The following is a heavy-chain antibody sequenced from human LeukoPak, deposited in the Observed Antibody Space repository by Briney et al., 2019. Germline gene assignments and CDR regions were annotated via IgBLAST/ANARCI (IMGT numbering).Heavy chain of an antibody. CDR3: ATIGEITMVRGVAKPFDY. Sequence: GESLKISCKGSGYSFTSYWIGWVRQMPGKGLEWMGIIYPGGSDTRYSPSFQGQVTISADKSISTAYLQWSSLKASDTAMYYCATIGEITMVRGVAKPFDYWGQGTLVTVSS. CDR2: IYPGGSDT. V-gene: IGHV5-51*01. CDR1: GYSFTSYW. D-gene: IGHD3-10*01. J-gene: IGHJ4*02.